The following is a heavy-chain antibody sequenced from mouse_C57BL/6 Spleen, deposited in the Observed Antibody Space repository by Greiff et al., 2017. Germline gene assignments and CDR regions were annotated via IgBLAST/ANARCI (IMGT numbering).Heavy chain of an antibody. CDR2: IYPGDGDT. CDR1: GYAFSSYW. D-gene: IGHD2-3*01. CDR3: AREGDGGYYRWYFDV. V-gene: IGHV1-80*01. J-gene: IGHJ1*03. Sequence: VKLQESGAELVKPGASVKISCKASGYAFSSYWMNWVKPRPGKGLEWIGQIYPGDGDTNYNGKFKGKATLTAAKSSSTAYMQRSSLTSEDSAVYFCAREGDGGYYRWYFDVWGTGTTVTVSS.